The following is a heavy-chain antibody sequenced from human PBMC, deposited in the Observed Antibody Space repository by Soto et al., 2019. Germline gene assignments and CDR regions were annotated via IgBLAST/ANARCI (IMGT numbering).Heavy chain of an antibody. V-gene: IGHV4-34*01. Sequence: QVQLQQWGAGLLKPSETLSLTCAVYGGSFSDYYWSWIRQTPGKGLEWIGEINHSGSTNYNPSLKRRVTISGDTSKNQFSLKVSSVTAADTAVYYCARQIPALKSNGMDVWGQGTTVTVSS. CDR3: ARQIPALKSNGMDV. CDR1: GGSFSDYY. D-gene: IGHD2-2*01. CDR2: INHSGST. J-gene: IGHJ6*02.